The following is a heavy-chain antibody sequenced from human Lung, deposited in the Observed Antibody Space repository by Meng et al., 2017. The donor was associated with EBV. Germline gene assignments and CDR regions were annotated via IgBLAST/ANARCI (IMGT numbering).Heavy chain of an antibody. CDR2: IYYSGST. D-gene: IGHD3-22*01. Sequence: QVHLQESGPGLVKPSQTLSLTCTGSGGSISSGDYYWSWIRQPPGKGLEWIGYIYYSGSTYYNPSLKSRVTISVDTSKNQFSLKLSSVTAADTAVYYCARGYYDSSGYGYWYFDLWGRGTLVTVSS. CDR1: GGSISSGDYY. V-gene: IGHV4-30-4*01. J-gene: IGHJ2*01. CDR3: ARGYYDSSGYGYWYFDL.